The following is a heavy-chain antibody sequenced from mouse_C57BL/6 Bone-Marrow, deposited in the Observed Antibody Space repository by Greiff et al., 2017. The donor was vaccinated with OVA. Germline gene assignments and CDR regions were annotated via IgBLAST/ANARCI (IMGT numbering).Heavy chain of an antibody. D-gene: IGHD3-2*02. CDR2: INPGSGGT. Sequence: QVHVKQSGAELVRPGTSVKVSCKASGYAFTNYLIEWVKQRPGQGLEWIGVINPGSGGTNYNEKFKGKATLTADKSSSTAYMQLSSLTSEDSAVYFCARGGQLRLLSWFAYWGQGTLVTVSA. CDR3: ARGGQLRLLSWFAY. CDR1: GYAFTNYL. J-gene: IGHJ3*01. V-gene: IGHV1-54*01.